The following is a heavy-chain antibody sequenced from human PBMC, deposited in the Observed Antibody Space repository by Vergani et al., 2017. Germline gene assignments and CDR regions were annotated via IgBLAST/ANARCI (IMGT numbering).Heavy chain of an antibody. Sequence: EVQLVESGGGLVKPGGSLRLSCAASGFPFSNAWMSWVRQAPGKGLEWVGRIKSKTDGWTTDYTAPVKGRFTISRNDSKNTLYLQINSLKTEDTAVYYCTTALYDCDSSGLDYWGQGTLVTVSS. J-gene: IGHJ4*02. CDR1: GFPFSNAW. V-gene: IGHV3-15*01. D-gene: IGHD3-22*01. CDR3: TTALYDCDSSGLDY. CDR2: IKSKTDGWTT.